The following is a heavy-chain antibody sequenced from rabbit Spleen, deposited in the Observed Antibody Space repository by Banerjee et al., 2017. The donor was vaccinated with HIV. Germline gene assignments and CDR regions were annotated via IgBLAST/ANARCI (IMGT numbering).Heavy chain of an antibody. CDR2: IESDNSGFT. V-gene: IGHV1S45*01. J-gene: IGHJ6*01. CDR1: GVSFSGSSY. Sequence: QEQLVESGGGLVKPGASLPLTCIASGVSFSGSSYMCWVRQAPGKGLEWIACIESDNSGFTYFASWAKGRFTISKTSSTTVTLHMTSLTAADTATYFCARDTSSSFSSYGMDLWGPGTLVTVS. CDR3: ARDTSSSFSSYGMDL. D-gene: IGHD1-1*01.